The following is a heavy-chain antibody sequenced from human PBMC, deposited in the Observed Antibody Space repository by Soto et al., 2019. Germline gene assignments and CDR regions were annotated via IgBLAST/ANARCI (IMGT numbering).Heavy chain of an antibody. CDR3: AAIIVATKGFDY. D-gene: IGHD5-12*01. Sequence: ASVKVSCKASGYTFTSYAMHCVRQAPGQMLEWMGWINACTGHTKYSQKFQGRVTITRDTSASTAYMELSGLRSEDTAVYYCAAIIVATKGFDYWGQGTLVTVSS. J-gene: IGHJ4*02. CDR1: GYTFTSYA. CDR2: INACTGHT. V-gene: IGHV1-3*01.